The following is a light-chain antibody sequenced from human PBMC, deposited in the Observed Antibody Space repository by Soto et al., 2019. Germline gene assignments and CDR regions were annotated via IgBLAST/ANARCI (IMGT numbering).Light chain of an antibody. Sequence: AIRMTQSPSSFSASTGDRVTITCRASQGISSYLAWYQQKPGKAPKLLIYAASTLQSGVPSRFSGSGYGTDCTLTISCLQAEDFATYYCQLYYSYPPAFGGGTKVEIK. V-gene: IGKV1-8*01. CDR3: QLYYSYPPA. J-gene: IGKJ4*01. CDR1: QGISSY. CDR2: AAS.